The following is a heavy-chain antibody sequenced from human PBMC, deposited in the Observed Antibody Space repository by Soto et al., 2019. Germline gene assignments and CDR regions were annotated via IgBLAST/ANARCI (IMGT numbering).Heavy chain of an antibody. Sequence: EVQLVESGGGLVQPGGSLRLSCAISGITFSDHDIDWVRQAAGKGLEWLGRSRTRADNYATDYAASVKGRFTFSRDDSKHTLSLQMRCLNTGDTAMYHWVVWVRRISNYWGQGTLVTVSS. V-gene: IGHV3-72*01. CDR2: SRTRADNYAT. D-gene: IGHD3-10*01. CDR1: GITFSDHD. J-gene: IGHJ4*02. CDR3: VVWVRRISNY.